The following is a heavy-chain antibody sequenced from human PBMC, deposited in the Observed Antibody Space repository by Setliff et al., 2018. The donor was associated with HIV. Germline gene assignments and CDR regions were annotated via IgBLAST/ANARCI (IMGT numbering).Heavy chain of an antibody. V-gene: IGHV4-38-2*01. J-gene: IGHJ3*02. Sequence: SETLSLTCAVSGFSISSAYYWGWIRQPPGKGLEWFGSIYHSGSTYYNPPLKSRVTISVDTSKNQFSLKLTSVTAADTAVYYCARHESRGSVRRDAAFDIWGQGTMVTVSS. CDR2: IYHSGST. CDR1: GFSISSAYY. D-gene: IGHD3-16*01. CDR3: ARHESRGSVRRDAAFDI.